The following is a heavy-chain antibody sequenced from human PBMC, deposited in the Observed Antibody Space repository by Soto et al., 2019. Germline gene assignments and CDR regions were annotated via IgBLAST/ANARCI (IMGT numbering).Heavy chain of an antibody. Sequence: SETLSLTCAVYGGSFSGYYWSWIRQPPGKGLEWIGEINHSGSTNYNPSLKSRVTISVDTSKNHFSLKLSSVIAADTAVYYCARGRVSSGWYRDYWGQGTLLTVS. D-gene: IGHD6-19*01. CDR1: GGSFSGYY. J-gene: IGHJ4*02. CDR2: INHSGST. V-gene: IGHV4-34*01. CDR3: ARGRVSSGWYRDY.